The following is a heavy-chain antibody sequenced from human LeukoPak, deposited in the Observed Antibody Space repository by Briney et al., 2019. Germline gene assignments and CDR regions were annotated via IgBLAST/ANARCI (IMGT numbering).Heavy chain of an antibody. V-gene: IGHV1-18*01. CDR1: GYTFTSYG. Sequence: ASVKVSCKASGYTFTSYGISWVRQAPGQGLEWMGWISAYNGNTNYAQKLQGRVTMTTDTSTSTAYMELRSLRSDDTAVYYCARDLRNPRRDCSGGSCPKGYWGQGTLVTVSS. J-gene: IGHJ4*02. CDR2: ISAYNGNT. D-gene: IGHD2-15*01. CDR3: ARDLRNPRRDCSGGSCPKGY.